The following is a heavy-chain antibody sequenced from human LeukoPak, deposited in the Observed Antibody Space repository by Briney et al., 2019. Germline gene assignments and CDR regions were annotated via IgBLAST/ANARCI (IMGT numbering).Heavy chain of an antibody. CDR3: ARPSGWSIPFDY. D-gene: IGHD6-19*01. CDR1: GFTFSSYG. Sequence: GGSLRLSCAASGFTFSSYGMHWVRQAPGKGLEWVAFIRYDGSNKYYADSVKGRFTISRDNSKNTLYLQMNSLRAEDTAVYYCARPSGWSIPFDYWGQGTLVTVSS. J-gene: IGHJ4*02. CDR2: IRYDGSNK. V-gene: IGHV3-30*02.